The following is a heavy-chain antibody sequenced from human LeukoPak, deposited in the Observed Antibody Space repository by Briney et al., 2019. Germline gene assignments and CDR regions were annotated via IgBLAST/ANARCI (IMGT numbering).Heavy chain of an antibody. J-gene: IGHJ4*02. CDR1: GYTFTGYY. Sequence: GASVKVSCKASGYTFTGYYMHWVRQAPGQGPEWMGWIDPNSGGTNYAQKFQGRVTMTRDTSISTAYMELSRLRSDDTGVYYCARVGPEPWVVYFDYWGQGTLVTVSS. CDR3: ARVGPEPWVVYFDY. V-gene: IGHV1-2*02. CDR2: IDPNSGGT. D-gene: IGHD1-14*01.